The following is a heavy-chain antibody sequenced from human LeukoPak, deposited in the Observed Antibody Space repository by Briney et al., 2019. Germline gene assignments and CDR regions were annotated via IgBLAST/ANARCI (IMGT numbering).Heavy chain of an antibody. D-gene: IGHD3-22*01. J-gene: IGHJ4*02. CDR1: GGSFSDYY. CDR3: ARTTYYYDSNGYYYPIDY. V-gene: IGHV4-34*01. Sequence: SETLSLTCAVYGGSFSDYYWGWIRQPPGKGLEWIGNIHNSGITYYNPSLKSRVTISVDMSKKQFSLKLSSVTAADTAVYYCARTTYYYDSNGYYYPIDYWGQGTLVTVSS. CDR2: IHNSGIT.